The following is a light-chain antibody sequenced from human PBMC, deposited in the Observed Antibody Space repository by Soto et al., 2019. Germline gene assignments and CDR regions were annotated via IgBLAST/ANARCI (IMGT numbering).Light chain of an antibody. CDR2: GAS. CDR1: QNLGTLY. Sequence: EIVLTQSPGTLSLSPGERGTLSCRASQNLGTLYLAWFQQKSGQAPRLLIYGASSRATGIPDRFSGSGSGTDFTLTISRLEPEDFAVYFCQQYGNSPRTFGQGTRLENK. CDR3: QQYGNSPRT. J-gene: IGKJ5*01. V-gene: IGKV3-20*01.